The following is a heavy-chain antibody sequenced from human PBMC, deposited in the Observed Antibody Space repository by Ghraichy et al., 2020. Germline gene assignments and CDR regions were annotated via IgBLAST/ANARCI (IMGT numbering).Heavy chain of an antibody. CDR1: GGSVSSGSYY. Sequence: SETLSLTCTVSGGSVSSGSYYWSWIRQPPGKGLEWIGYIYYSGSTNYNPSLKSRVTISVDTSKNQFSLKLSSVTAADTAVYYCARARLRGIYYGMDVWGQGTTVTVSS. V-gene: IGHV4-61*01. CDR2: IYYSGST. CDR3: ARARLRGIYYGMDV. D-gene: IGHD5-12*01. J-gene: IGHJ6*02.